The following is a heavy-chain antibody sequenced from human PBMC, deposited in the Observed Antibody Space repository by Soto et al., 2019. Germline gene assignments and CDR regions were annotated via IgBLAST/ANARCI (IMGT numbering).Heavy chain of an antibody. CDR2: IKPGTSDI. CDR1: GYKFGSAW. D-gene: IGHD3-3*02. V-gene: IGHV5-51*01. Sequence: GESLKISCKGVGYKFGSAWIGWVRQMPGKGLEWMGIIKPGTSDIRYSPSCRGHVTISADEAVSAAYLQWSSLKASDTAMYYCARQLSHICDSWGQGTLVTVSS. J-gene: IGHJ4*02. CDR3: ARQLSHICDS.